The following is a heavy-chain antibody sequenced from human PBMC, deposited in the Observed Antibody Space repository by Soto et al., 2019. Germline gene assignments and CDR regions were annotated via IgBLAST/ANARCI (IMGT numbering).Heavy chain of an antibody. CDR1: GYTFTCYF. V-gene: IGHV1-2*02. CDR2: TNPHSGDT. D-gene: IGHD3-10*01. CDR3: ARSIGFGEAYYFGMDV. J-gene: IGHJ6*02. Sequence: SSVKVSFKASGYTFTCYFMHWLRQAPGQGPEWMGWTNPHSGDTKYAQKFQDRVTMTRDTSITTAYLELRSLSSDDTAVYYCARSIGFGEAYYFGMDVWGQGTTVTVSS.